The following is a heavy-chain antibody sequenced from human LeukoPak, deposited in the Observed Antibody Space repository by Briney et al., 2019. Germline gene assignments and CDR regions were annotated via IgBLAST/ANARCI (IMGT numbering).Heavy chain of an antibody. Sequence: GASVKVSCKASGGTFSSYAISWVRQAPGQGLEWMGGIIPIFGTANYAQKFQGRVTITADESTSTAYMELSSLRSEDMAVYYCASTRQTRQYYFDYWGQGTLVTVSS. CDR1: GGTFSSYA. CDR3: ASTRQTRQYYFDY. J-gene: IGHJ4*02. V-gene: IGHV1-69*13. D-gene: IGHD5-24*01. CDR2: IIPIFGTA.